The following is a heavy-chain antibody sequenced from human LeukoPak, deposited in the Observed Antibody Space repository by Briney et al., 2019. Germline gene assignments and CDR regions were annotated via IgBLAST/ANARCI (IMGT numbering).Heavy chain of an antibody. D-gene: IGHD6-13*01. CDR3: TRSPAAVRSDY. CDR1: EYTFTDYY. J-gene: IGHJ4*02. Sequence: ASVKVSCKASEYTFTDYYIHWVRQAPGQGLEWMGWINPNSGGTDYAQRFQGRVTMTRDTSISTAYMELGSLRSDDTAVYYCTRSPAAVRSDYWGQGTLVTVSS. V-gene: IGHV1-2*02. CDR2: INPNSGGT.